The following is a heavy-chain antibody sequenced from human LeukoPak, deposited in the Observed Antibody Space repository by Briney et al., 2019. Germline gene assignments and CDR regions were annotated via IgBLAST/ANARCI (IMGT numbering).Heavy chain of an antibody. Sequence: SETLSLTCAVYGGSFSGYYWSWIRQPPGKGLEWIGEINHSGSTNYNPSLKSRVTISVDTSKNQFSLKLSSVTAADTAVYYCARDHYYDSSGYYHPFDYWGQGTLVTVSS. CDR1: GGSFSGYY. D-gene: IGHD3-22*01. CDR3: ARDHYYDSSGYYHPFDY. CDR2: INHSGST. J-gene: IGHJ4*02. V-gene: IGHV4-34*01.